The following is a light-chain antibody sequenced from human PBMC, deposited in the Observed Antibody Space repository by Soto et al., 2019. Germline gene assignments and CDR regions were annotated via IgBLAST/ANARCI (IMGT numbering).Light chain of an antibody. J-gene: IGKJ4*01. CDR3: QQYHAYPLT. Sequence: DIQMTQSPSTLSASVGDTVTITCRASQSISSWLAWYQQKPGKVPKLLMYKTSSLESGVPSRFSGSGSGTEFTLTISSLQADDVATYYCQQYHAYPLTFGGGTKVEI. CDR1: QSISSW. V-gene: IGKV1-5*03. CDR2: KTS.